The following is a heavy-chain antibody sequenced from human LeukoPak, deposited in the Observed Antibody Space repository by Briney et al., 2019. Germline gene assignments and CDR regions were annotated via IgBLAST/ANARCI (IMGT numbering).Heavy chain of an antibody. Sequence: GGSLRLSCAASGFTFSSYSMNWARQAPGKGLEWVSYISSSSSTIYYADSVKGRFTISRDDSKNTLYLQMKNLRAEDTAVYYCAKDGAWLRFDDWGQGILVTVSS. V-gene: IGHV3-48*01. CDR1: GFTFSSYS. CDR2: ISSSSSTI. D-gene: IGHD5-12*01. CDR3: AKDGAWLRFDD. J-gene: IGHJ4*02.